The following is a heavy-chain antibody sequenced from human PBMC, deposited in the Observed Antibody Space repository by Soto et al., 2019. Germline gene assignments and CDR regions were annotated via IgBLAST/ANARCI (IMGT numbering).Heavy chain of an antibody. CDR2: ISGSGGST. V-gene: IGHV3-23*01. D-gene: IGHD5-18*01. J-gene: IGHJ4*02. CDR1: GFTLSSYA. Sequence: PVGSLRLPCAASGFTLSSYAMSWVRQAPGKGLEWVSAISGSGGSTYYADSVTGRFTISRDNSKNTLYLQMNSLRAEDTAVYYCAKLGEPHWIQLWLVIPNFYYWGQGTLVTVPS. CDR3: AKLGEPHWIQLWLVIPNFYY.